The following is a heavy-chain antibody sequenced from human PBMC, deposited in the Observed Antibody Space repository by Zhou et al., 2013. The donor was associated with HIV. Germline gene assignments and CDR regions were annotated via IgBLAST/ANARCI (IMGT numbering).Heavy chain of an antibody. CDR3: TSSFLDRSDY. CDR1: GYTFTNYY. Sequence: QVQLVQSGAEVKKPGASVKVSCKASGYTFTNYYIHWVRQAPGQGLEWVGIINPSGGPSIYAQKFQGRVTMTTDTSTSTAYMEVRSLRSDDTAVYYCTSSFLDRSDYWGQGTLVTVSS. V-gene: IGHV1-46*01. J-gene: IGHJ4*02. CDR2: INPSGGPS.